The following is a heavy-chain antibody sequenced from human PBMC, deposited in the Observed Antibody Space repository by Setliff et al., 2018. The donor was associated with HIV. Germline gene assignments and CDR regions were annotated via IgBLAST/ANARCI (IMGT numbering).Heavy chain of an antibody. D-gene: IGHD6-6*01. CDR3: ARVTPEYSSSSQAFDI. J-gene: IGHJ3*02. Sequence: PSETLSLTCTVSGSSISGHFWTWIRQPPGKGLERIGYIYTTGSTNYNPSLTSRVTISVDTSKNKFSLKMRSVTAADTAVYYCARVTPEYSSSSQAFDIWGQGTKVTVSS. CDR2: IYTTGST. V-gene: IGHV4-59*11. CDR1: GSSISGHF.